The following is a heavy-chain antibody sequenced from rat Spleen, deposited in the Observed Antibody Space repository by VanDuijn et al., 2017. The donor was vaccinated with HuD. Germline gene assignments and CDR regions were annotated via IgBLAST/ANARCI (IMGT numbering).Heavy chain of an antibody. CDR3: ARLGNSGFGNWFAY. CDR1: GFTFSNYA. D-gene: IGHD4-4*01. V-gene: IGHV5-25*01. J-gene: IGHJ3*01. Sequence: EVQLVESGGGLVQPGRSLKLSCAASGFTFSNYAMAWVRQTPTKGLEWVAFISTGGGNTYYRDSVKGRFTVSRDNAESTLSLQMDSLRSEDSATYYCARLGNSGFGNWFAYWGQGTLVTVSS. CDR2: ISTGGGNT.